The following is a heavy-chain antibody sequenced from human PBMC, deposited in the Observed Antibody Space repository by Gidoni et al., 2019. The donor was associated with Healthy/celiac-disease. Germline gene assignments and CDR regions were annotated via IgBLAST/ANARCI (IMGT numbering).Heavy chain of an antibody. CDR1: GGSISSSSYY. CDR3: ARHNPGAVGATDSYYFDY. V-gene: IGHV4-39*01. D-gene: IGHD1-26*01. J-gene: IGHJ4*02. Sequence: QLQLQESGPGLVKPSATLSLTCTVSGGSISSSSYYWGWIRQPPGKGLEWIGSIYYSGSTYYNPSLKSRVTISVDTSKNQFSLKLSSVTAADTAVYYCARHNPGAVGATDSYYFDYWGQGTLVTVSS. CDR2: IYYSGST.